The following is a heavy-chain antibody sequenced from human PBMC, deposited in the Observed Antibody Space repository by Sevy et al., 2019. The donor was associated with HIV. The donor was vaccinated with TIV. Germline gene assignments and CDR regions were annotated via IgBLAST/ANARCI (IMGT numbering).Heavy chain of an antibody. J-gene: IGHJ4*02. Sequence: GGSLRLSCAASGFSVNIYAMSWVRQGSGKGLEWVAGIGGSGVDAHYADSVKGRFTISRDNSKNTLYLQMSNLRAEDTAVYYCAKAGSDYVWETYRFFDYWGQGTLVTVSS. CDR1: GFSVNIYA. V-gene: IGHV3-23*01. CDR2: IGGSGVDA. D-gene: IGHD3-16*02. CDR3: AKAGSDYVWETYRFFDY.